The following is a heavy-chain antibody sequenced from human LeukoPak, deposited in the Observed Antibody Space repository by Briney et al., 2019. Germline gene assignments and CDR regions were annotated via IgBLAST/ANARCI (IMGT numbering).Heavy chain of an antibody. V-gene: IGHV1-2*02. Sequence: ASVKVSCKASGYTFTGYYMHWVRQAPGQGLEWMGWINPNSGGTNYAQKFQGRVTMTRDTSISTAYMELSRLRSEDTAVYYCARGPQGGSGSYYKPRGWFDPWGQGTLVTVSS. CDR3: ARGPQGGSGSYYKPRGWFDP. CDR2: INPNSGGT. J-gene: IGHJ5*02. D-gene: IGHD3-10*01. CDR1: GYTFTGYY.